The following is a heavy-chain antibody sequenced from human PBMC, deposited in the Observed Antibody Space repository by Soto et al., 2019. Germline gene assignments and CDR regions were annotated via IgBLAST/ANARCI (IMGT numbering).Heavy chain of an antibody. D-gene: IGHD4-17*01. Sequence: QVQLQQWGAGLLKPSETLSLTCAVYGGSFSGYYWSWIRQPPGKGLEWIGEINHSGSTNYNPSLKSRVTISVDTSKNHFSLKLSSVTAADTAVYYCARGLLYGGLDYWGQGTLVTVSS. J-gene: IGHJ4*02. CDR2: INHSGST. V-gene: IGHV4-34*01. CDR1: GGSFSGYY. CDR3: ARGLLYGGLDY.